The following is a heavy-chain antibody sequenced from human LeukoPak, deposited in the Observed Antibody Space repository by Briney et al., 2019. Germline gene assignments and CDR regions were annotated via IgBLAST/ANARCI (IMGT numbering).Heavy chain of an antibody. D-gene: IGHD4-17*01. CDR2: IYYSGST. V-gene: IGHV4-39*07. Sequence: SETLSLTCTVSGGSISSYYWGWIRQPPGKGLEWIGSIYYSGSTYYNPSLKSRVTISVDTSKNQFSLKLSSVTAADTAVYYCASGNYGDYVPFDYWGQGTLVTVSS. J-gene: IGHJ4*02. CDR1: GGSISSYY. CDR3: ASGNYGDYVPFDY.